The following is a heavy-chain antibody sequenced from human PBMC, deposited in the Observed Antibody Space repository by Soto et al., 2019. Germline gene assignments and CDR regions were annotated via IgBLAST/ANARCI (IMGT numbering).Heavy chain of an antibody. Sequence: GGSLRLSCAASGFTFSSYAMSWVRQAPGKGLEWVSAISGSGGSTYYADSVKGRFTISRDNSKNTLYLQMNSLRAEDTAVYYCAKDDYYYGSGSQDPNLDYWGQGTLVTVSS. CDR2: ISGSGGST. CDR1: GFTFSSYA. J-gene: IGHJ4*02. CDR3: AKDDYYYGSGSQDPNLDY. D-gene: IGHD3-10*01. V-gene: IGHV3-23*01.